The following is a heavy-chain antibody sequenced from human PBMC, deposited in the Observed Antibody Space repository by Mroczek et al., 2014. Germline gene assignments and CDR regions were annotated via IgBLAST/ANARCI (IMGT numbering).Heavy chain of an antibody. V-gene: IGHV5-51*03. Sequence: VQLVELGADVKXRGSSEDTPXRGSGYSFPATGSGWVRQMPGKGLEWMGIIYPGDSDYQIKPPSKARCHLSRQVHQHAYLQWSSLKASDTAMXYCARRGGYYDSSGYYSTRGFDYWGQGTLVTVSS. J-gene: IGHJ4*02. CDR1: GYSFPATG. CDR2: IYPGDSDY. CDR3: ARRGGYYDSSGYYSTRGFDY. D-gene: IGHD3-22*01.